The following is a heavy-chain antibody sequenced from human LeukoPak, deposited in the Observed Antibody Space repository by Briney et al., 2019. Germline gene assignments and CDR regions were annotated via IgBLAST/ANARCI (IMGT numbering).Heavy chain of an antibody. CDR3: AIENTILTGYYRPYYFDY. V-gene: IGHV1-46*01. CDR2: IDPSGGDT. J-gene: IGHJ4*02. CDR1: GHTFSNYY. Sequence: ASVKVSCKASGHTFSNYYLHWVRQAPGQGLEWMGIIDPSGGDTRYAQKFQGRVTMTRDMSTSTVYMELSSLRSDDTAVYYCAIENTILTGYYRPYYFDYWGQGTLVTVSS. D-gene: IGHD3-9*01.